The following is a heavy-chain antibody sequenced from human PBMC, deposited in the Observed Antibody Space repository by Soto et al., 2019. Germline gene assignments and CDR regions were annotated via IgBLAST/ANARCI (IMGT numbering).Heavy chain of an antibody. CDR2: IVSDGSST. J-gene: IGHJ5*02. CDR3: TRDVSSIGSP. D-gene: IGHD6-6*01. V-gene: IGHV3-74*01. Sequence: GGSLRLSCAASGFNFGNYWMHWVRQAAGKGLVWVSRIVSDGSSTNYADSVKGRFTISRDNAKNTLYLQMNSLSAEGTAMYYCTRDVSSIGSPWGQGTLVTVSS. CDR1: GFNFGNYW.